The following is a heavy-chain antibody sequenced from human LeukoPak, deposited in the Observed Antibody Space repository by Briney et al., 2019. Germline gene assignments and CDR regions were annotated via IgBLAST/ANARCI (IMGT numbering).Heavy chain of an antibody. CDR2: ISGYNGKT. CDR1: GYTFTTYY. CDR3: ARVVDVEWELRKNAFDI. J-gene: IGHJ3*02. V-gene: IGHV1-18*04. Sequence: PEASVKVSCKASGYTFTTYYVHWVRQAPGQGLEWMGWISGYNGKTKYGQKFQGRVTMTTDTSTSTAYMELRSLRSDDTAVYYCARVVDVEWELRKNAFDIWGQGTMVTVSS. D-gene: IGHD1-26*01.